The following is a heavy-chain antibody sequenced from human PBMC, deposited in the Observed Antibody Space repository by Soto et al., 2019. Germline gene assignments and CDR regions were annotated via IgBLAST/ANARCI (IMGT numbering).Heavy chain of an antibody. CDR3: ARLSSSITIFGVVIAPYYYYMDV. Sequence: ASVKVSCKASGYTFTSYDINWVRQATGQGLEKMGWMNLISGNTGYAQKFQGRFTMTRNTSISTAYMELCSLRSEDTSVYYCARLSSSITIFGVVIAPYYYYMDVWGKGTTVTVSS. CDR1: GYTFTSYD. CDR2: MNLISGNT. J-gene: IGHJ6*03. V-gene: IGHV1-8*01. D-gene: IGHD3-3*01.